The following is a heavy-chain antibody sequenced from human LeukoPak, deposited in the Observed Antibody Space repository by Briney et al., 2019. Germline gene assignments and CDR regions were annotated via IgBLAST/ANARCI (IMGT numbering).Heavy chain of an antibody. V-gene: IGHV3-7*01. Sequence: GGSLRLSCAASAFTLSSYWMSWVRHAPGKGLEWVDNINQAGSGKYYVDSVKGRFTISRDNGENSLYLQMNSLRAEDTAVYYCAGGSGSLLAPWGQGTLVTVSS. CDR2: INQAGSGK. J-gene: IGHJ5*02. CDR1: AFTLSSYW. D-gene: IGHD3-10*01. CDR3: AGGSGSLLAP.